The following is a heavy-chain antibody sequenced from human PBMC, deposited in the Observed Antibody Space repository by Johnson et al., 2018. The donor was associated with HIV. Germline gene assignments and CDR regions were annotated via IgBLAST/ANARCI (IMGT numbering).Heavy chain of an antibody. V-gene: IGHV3-74*01. CDR2: INSDGSST. J-gene: IGHJ3*02. Sequence: EVQLLESGGGVVQPGGSLRLSCAASGFTFSSYWMHWVRQAPGKGLVWVSRINSDGSSTTYADSVKGRFTISRDNAKNTLYLQMNSLRAEDTAVYYCARDWGWLSPVHAFDIWGQGTMVTVSS. CDR1: GFTFSSYW. CDR3: ARDWGWLSPVHAFDI. D-gene: IGHD5-24*01.